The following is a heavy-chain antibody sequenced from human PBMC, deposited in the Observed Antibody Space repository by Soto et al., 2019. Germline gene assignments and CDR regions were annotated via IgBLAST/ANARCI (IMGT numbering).Heavy chain of an antibody. CDR1: GFTFSTYA. Sequence: QLVESGGGVVQPGRSLRLSCAASGFTFSTYAMHWVRQAPGKGLEWVSLISFDGNTIYYADSVEGRFTISRDNSKNTLYLQMNSLRPEDTAVYYCARGSFFHVAYWGQGTLVTFSS. V-gene: IGHV3-30-3*01. J-gene: IGHJ4*02. CDR2: ISFDGNTI. CDR3: ARGSFFHVAY.